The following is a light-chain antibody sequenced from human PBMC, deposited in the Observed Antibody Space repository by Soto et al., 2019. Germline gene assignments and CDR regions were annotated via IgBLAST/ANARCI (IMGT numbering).Light chain of an antibody. CDR1: QSVSSY. Sequence: EIVLTQSPATLSLSPGERATLSCRASQSVSSYLAWYQQKPGPAPRLLIYDASNRATGIPARFSGSGSGTDFTPTISSLEPEDVAVYYCHQRSNWPPITFGQGTRLEIK. V-gene: IGKV3-11*01. CDR2: DAS. CDR3: HQRSNWPPIT. J-gene: IGKJ5*01.